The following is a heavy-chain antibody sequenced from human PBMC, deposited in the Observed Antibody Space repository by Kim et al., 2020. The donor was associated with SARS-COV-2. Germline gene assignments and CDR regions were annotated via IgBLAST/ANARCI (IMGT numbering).Heavy chain of an antibody. J-gene: IGHJ4*02. CDR3: ARGFDTWWELLPFDY. V-gene: IGHV1-3*01. Sequence: QKFQGRVTITGDTSASTAYMELSSLRSEDTAVYYCARGFDTWWELLPFDYWGQGTLVTVSS. D-gene: IGHD1-26*01.